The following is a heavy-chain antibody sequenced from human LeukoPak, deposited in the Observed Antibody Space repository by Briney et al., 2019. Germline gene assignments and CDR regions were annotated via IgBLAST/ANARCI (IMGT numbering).Heavy chain of an antibody. CDR1: GGSIGSDDYY. V-gene: IGHV4-30-4*01. CDR3: ARDDRYSSSPQFDP. J-gene: IGHJ5*02. Sequence: SETLSLTCTVSGGSIGSDDYYWSWIRQPPGKGLEWIGCIYYSGSTYYNPSLKSRVTISVDTSKNQFSLKLSSVTAADTAVYYCARDDRYSSSPQFDPWGQGTLVTVSS. CDR2: IYYSGST. D-gene: IGHD6-6*01.